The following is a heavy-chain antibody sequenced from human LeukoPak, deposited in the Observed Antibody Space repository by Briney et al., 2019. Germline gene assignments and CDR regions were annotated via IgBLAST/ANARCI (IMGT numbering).Heavy chain of an antibody. J-gene: IGHJ4*02. D-gene: IGHD2-2*01. CDR2: ISGSGGST. CDR1: GFTFSSYA. CDR3: AKDGVLGCSSTSCYSGYFDY. V-gene: IGHV3-23*01. Sequence: GGSLRLPCAASGFTFSSYAMSWVRQAPGKGLEWVSAISGSGGSTYYADSVKGRFTISRDNSKNTLYLQMNSLRAEDTAVYYCAKDGVLGCSSTSCYSGYFDYWGQGTLVTVSS.